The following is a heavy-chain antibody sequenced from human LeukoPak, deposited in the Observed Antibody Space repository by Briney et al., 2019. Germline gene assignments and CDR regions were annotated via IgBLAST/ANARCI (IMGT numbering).Heavy chain of an antibody. CDR3: ARGRDGYKLDF. CDR2: IYYSGST. V-gene: IGHV4-61*01. Sequence: PSETLSLTCTVSGGSISSSSYYWSWIRQPPGKGLEWVGYIYYSGSTNYNPSLKSRVTISLDTSKKQFSLKLSSVTAADTAVYYCARGRDGYKLDFWGQGTLVTVSS. CDR1: GGSISSSSYY. J-gene: IGHJ4*02. D-gene: IGHD5-24*01.